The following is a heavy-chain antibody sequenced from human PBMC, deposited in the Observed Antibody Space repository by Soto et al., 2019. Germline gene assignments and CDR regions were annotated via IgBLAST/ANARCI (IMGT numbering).Heavy chain of an antibody. Sequence: ASVKVSCKASGYTFTSYAMHWVRQAPGQRLEWMGWINAGNGNTKYSQKFQGRVNITRDTSASTAYMELSSLRSEDTAVYYCARSEPSSWYVYVYWGQGTLVTVSS. D-gene: IGHD6-13*01. J-gene: IGHJ4*02. CDR1: GYTFTSYA. CDR3: ARSEPSSWYVYVY. V-gene: IGHV1-3*01. CDR2: INAGNGNT.